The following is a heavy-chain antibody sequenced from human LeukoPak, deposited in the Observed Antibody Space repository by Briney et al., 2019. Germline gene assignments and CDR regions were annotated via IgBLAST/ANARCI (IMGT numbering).Heavy chain of an antibody. J-gene: IGHJ4*02. D-gene: IGHD4-17*01. Sequence: GGSLRLSCAASGFTFSSYWMSWVRQAPGKGLEWVANIKQDGSEKYYVDSVKGRFTISRDNAKNSLYLQMNSLRAEDTAVYYCARDPETTVTLTFDYWGQGTLVTVSS. CDR3: ARDPETTVTLTFDY. CDR1: GFTFSSYW. V-gene: IGHV3-7*01. CDR2: IKQDGSEK.